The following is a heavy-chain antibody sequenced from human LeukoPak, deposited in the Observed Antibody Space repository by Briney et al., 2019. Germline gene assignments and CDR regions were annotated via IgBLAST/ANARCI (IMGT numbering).Heavy chain of an antibody. CDR3: ARDPSGSFFNWFDP. CDR1: GGSFSGYY. J-gene: IGHJ5*02. Sequence: SETLSLTCAVYGGSFSGYYWSWIRQPPGKGLEWIGEVFHSGTTNYNPSLKSRVTISVDTSKNQFSLKLRSVTAADTAVYYCARDPSGSFFNWFDPWGQGTLVTVSS. CDR2: VFHSGTT. V-gene: IGHV4-34*12. D-gene: IGHD1-26*01.